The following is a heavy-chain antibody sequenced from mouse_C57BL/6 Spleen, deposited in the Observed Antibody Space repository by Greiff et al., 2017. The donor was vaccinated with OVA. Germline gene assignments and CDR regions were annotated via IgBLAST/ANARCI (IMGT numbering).Heavy chain of an antibody. CDR1: GYTFTSYW. CDR2: IDPSDSYP. V-gene: IGHV1-69*01. Sequence: QVQLQQPGAELVMPGASVKLSCKASGYTFTSYWMHWVKQRPGQGLEWIGEIDPSDSYPTYNQKFKGKSTLTVDKSSSTAYMQLSSLTSEDSAVYYFARRKGPGYFDYWGQGTTRTVSS. J-gene: IGHJ2*01. CDR3: ARRKGPGYFDY.